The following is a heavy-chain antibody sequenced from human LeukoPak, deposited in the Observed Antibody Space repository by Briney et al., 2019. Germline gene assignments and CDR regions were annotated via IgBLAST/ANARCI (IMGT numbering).Heavy chain of an antibody. J-gene: IGHJ4*02. Sequence: ASVKVSCQASEYTFTDFYIHWVRQAPGQGLEWMGWSNPANGGRIFAQKFQGRVTMTRDMSTTTVYMVLSGLRSDDTAVYFCARGPNWRDSQRDLDYWDQGTLVTVSS. CDR2: SNPANGGR. D-gene: IGHD1-1*01. CDR3: ARGPNWRDSQRDLDY. CDR1: EYTFTDFY. V-gene: IGHV1-2*02.